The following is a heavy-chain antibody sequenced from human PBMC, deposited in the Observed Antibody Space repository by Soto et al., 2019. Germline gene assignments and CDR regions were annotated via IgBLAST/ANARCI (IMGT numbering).Heavy chain of an antibody. V-gene: IGHV3-33*01. D-gene: IGHD6-13*01. CDR1: GFTFSSYG. J-gene: IGHJ4*02. Sequence: QVQLVESGGGVVQPGRSLRLSCAASGFTFSSYGMHWVRQAPGKGLEWVAVIWYDGSNKYYADSVKGRFTISRDNSKNTLYLQMNSLRAEDTAVYYCARVSSSWYGRIDYWGQGTLVTVSS. CDR3: ARVSSSWYGRIDY. CDR2: IWYDGSNK.